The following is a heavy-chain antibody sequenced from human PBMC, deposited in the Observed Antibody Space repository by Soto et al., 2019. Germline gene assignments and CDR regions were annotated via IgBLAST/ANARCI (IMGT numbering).Heavy chain of an antibody. Sequence: EVQLVESGGGLVKPGGSLRLSCAASGFTFSNAWMSWVRQAPGKGLEWVGRIKSKTDGGTTDYAAPVKGRFTISRDDSKNTLYLQMNSLKTEDTAVYYCISRWNDVFLYGMDVWGQGTTVTVSS. D-gene: IGHD1-1*01. J-gene: IGHJ6*02. CDR2: IKSKTDGGTT. CDR3: ISRWNDVFLYGMDV. V-gene: IGHV3-15*01. CDR1: GFTFSNAW.